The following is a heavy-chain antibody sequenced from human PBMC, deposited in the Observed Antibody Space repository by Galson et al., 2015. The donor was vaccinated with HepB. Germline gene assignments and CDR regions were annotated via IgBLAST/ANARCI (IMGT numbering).Heavy chain of an antibody. Sequence: SLRLSCAASGFTFSSYAMNWVRQAPGKGLVWVSGITGGGGTSYYADSVKGRFTISRDNSKNTLYLQMNSLRAEDTAVYYCARDTFAYYYDSSGYLFDYWGQGTLVTVSS. CDR1: GFTFSSYA. CDR3: ARDTFAYYYDSSGYLFDY. V-gene: IGHV3-23*01. D-gene: IGHD3-22*01. CDR2: ITGGGGTS. J-gene: IGHJ4*02.